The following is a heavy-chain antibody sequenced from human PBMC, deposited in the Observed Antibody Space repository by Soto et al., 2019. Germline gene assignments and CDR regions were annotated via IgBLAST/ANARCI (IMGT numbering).Heavy chain of an antibody. CDR1: GFTFSSYA. V-gene: IGHV3-30-3*01. Sequence: QVQLVESGGGVVQPGRSLRLSCAASGFTFSSYAMHWVRQAPGKGLEWVAVISYDGSNKYYADSVKGRFTISRDNSKNTLYLQMNSLRAEDTAVYYCARSNSSGWYSYYGMDVWAKGPRSPSP. D-gene: IGHD6-19*01. J-gene: IGHJ6*02. CDR3: ARSNSSGWYSYYGMDV. CDR2: ISYDGSNK.